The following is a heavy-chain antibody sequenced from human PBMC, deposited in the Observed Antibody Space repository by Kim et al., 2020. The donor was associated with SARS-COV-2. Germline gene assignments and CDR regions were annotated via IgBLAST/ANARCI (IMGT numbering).Heavy chain of an antibody. V-gene: IGHV3-11*03. Sequence: ADSVKDRLTISRDNAKNSLYRQRNSRRAEDTAVYYCARVASGSTAWYYFDYWGQGTLVTVSS. D-gene: IGHD6-19*01. J-gene: IGHJ4*02. CDR3: ARVASGSTAWYYFDY.